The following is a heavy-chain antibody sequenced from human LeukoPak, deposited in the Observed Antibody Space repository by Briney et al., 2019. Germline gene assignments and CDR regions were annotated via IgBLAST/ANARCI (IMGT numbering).Heavy chain of an antibody. Sequence: SETLSLTCTVSGGSISSYYWRWIRQPPGKGLEWIGSIYYSGSTYYNPSLKSRVTISVDTSKNQFSLKLSSVTAADTAVYYCASHGSGSYYNLDYWGQGTLVTVSS. CDR2: IYYSGST. V-gene: IGHV4-59*05. D-gene: IGHD3-10*01. J-gene: IGHJ4*02. CDR1: GGSISSYY. CDR3: ASHGSGSYYNLDY.